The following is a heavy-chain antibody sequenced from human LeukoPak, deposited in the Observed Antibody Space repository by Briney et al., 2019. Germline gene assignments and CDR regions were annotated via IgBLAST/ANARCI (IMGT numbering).Heavy chain of an antibody. CDR1: GGSIRSSTYY. CDR3: ASLVCSGGSCNNYYYYYYMDV. D-gene: IGHD2-15*01. J-gene: IGHJ6*03. Sequence: SETLSLTCTVSGGSIRSSTYYWGWIRQPPGKGPEWIGSLYYSGSTYYNPSLKSRVTISVDTSKNQFSLKLSSVTAADTAVYYCASLVCSGGSCNNYYYYYYMDVWGKGTTVTVSS. V-gene: IGHV4-39*07. CDR2: LYYSGST.